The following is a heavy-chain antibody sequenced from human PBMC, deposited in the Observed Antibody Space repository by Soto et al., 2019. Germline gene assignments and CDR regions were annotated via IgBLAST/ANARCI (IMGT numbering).Heavy chain of an antibody. CDR2: ISPPGGTT. CDR3: AKDLTPIQLWPSTFDF. D-gene: IGHD5-18*01. CDR1: GFTFSRFA. Sequence: VGSLRLPGIASGFTFSRFAMSWVRQARGKGLEWVSTISPPGGTTFYADSARGRFTISRDNSKNTLYLELNSLRAEDTAIYYCAKDLTPIQLWPSTFDFWGQGPLVTVSS. V-gene: IGHV3-23*01. J-gene: IGHJ4*02.